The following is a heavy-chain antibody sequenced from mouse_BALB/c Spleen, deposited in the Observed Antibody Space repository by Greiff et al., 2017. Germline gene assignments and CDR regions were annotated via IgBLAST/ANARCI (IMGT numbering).Heavy chain of an antibody. J-gene: IGHJ4*01. CDR2: ISYDGSN. CDR3: AREGGYYAMDY. Sequence: EVKLQESGPGLVKPSQSLSLTCTVTGYSITSDYAWNWIRQFPGNKLEWMGYISYDGSNNYNPSLKNRISITRDTSKNQFFLKLNSVTTEDTATYYCAREGGYYAMDYWGQGTSVTVSS. CDR1: GYSITSDYA. D-gene: IGHD1-1*02. V-gene: IGHV3-6*02.